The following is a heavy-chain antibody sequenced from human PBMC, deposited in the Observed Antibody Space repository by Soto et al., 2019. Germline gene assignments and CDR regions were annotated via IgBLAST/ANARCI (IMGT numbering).Heavy chain of an antibody. Sequence: SETLSLTCTVSGASITGSFFWSWIRQPAGKGLEWIGRFSLSGTTNYNPSLRSRVTMSADVSKNQFSLRLTSVTAADTAFYYCARWMTPPGAPAWYYFDSWGQGTLVTVSS. V-gene: IGHV4-4*07. D-gene: IGHD2-8*02. CDR1: GASITGSFF. J-gene: IGHJ4*02. CDR3: ARWMTPPGAPAWYYFDS. CDR2: FSLSGTT.